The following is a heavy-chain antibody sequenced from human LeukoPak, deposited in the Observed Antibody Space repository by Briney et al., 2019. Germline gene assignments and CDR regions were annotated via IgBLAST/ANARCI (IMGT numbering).Heavy chain of an antibody. J-gene: IGHJ4*02. V-gene: IGHV5-51*01. CDR1: GYNLVSYW. Sequence: HAESLKISCKASGYNLVSYWIAWVRQMPGRGLEWMGVIYPGDSESRYSSSFQGQVTISVDKSINSAYLQWSSLKASDTAMYYCARHSDCGGDCPFGYWGQGTLVTVSS. CDR2: IYPGDSES. CDR3: ARHSDCGGDCPFGY. D-gene: IGHD2-21*02.